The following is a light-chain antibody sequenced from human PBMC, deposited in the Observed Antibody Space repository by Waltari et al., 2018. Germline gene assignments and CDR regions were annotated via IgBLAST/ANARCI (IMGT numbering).Light chain of an antibody. CDR2: WAS. CDR1: RSVLYNSNNKNY. J-gene: IGKJ1*01. V-gene: IGKV4-1*01. CDR3: QQYYSLPWT. Sequence: EIVMTQSPDSLAVSLGERAAINCKSSRSVLYNSNNKNYLAWYQQKPRQPPKLLINWASSRESGVPDRFSGSGSGTDFTLTISSLQAEDVAVYYCQQYYSLPWTFGQGTKVEIK.